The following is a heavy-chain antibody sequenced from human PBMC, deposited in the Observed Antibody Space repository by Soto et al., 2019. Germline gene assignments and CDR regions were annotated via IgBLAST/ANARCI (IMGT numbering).Heavy chain of an antibody. CDR2: IYYSGST. J-gene: IGHJ6*02. CDR3: ARHLLGFFPNAMDV. Sequence: PSETLSLTCTVSGGSISSGDYYWSWIRQPPGKGLEWIGYIYYSGSTYYNPSLKSRATISIDTSKNQFSLNLNSVTAADTAVYYCARHLLGFFPNAMDVWGQGTSVTVSS. V-gene: IGHV4-30-4*01. D-gene: IGHD3-3*01. CDR1: GGSISSGDYY.